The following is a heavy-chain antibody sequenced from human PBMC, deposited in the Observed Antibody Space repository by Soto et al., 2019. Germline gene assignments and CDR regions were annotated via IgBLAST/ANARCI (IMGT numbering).Heavy chain of an antibody. J-gene: IGHJ4*02. D-gene: IGHD1-7*01. Sequence: GGSLRLSCAASGFTFSSYGMSWVRQAPGKGLEWVSAITGSGGSTFYADSVKGRFTISRDNSKNTLYVQMNSLRAEDTAIYYCAKGVNYMGFQRYYFDYWGQGTPVTVSS. CDR2: ITGSGGST. V-gene: IGHV3-23*01. CDR3: AKGVNYMGFQRYYFDY. CDR1: GFTFSSYG.